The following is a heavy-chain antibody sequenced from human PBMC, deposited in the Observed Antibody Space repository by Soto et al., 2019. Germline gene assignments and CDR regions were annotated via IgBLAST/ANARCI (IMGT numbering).Heavy chain of an antibody. CDR2: IYYSGST. Sequence: PVKGLEWIGSIYYSGSTYYNPSLKSRVTIPVDTSKNQFSLRLSSVTAADTAVFFFFFQAEDGIRDVRSVSAFLLNRSSDL. J-gene: IGHJ2*01. V-gene: IGHV4-39*01. D-gene: IGHD3-10*02. CDR3: FFQAEDGIRDVRSVSAFLLNRSSDL.